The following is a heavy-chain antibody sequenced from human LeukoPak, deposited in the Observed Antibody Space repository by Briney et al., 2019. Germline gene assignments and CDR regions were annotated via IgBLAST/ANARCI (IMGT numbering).Heavy chain of an antibody. D-gene: IGHD3-3*01. CDR2: IYTSGST. V-gene: IGHV4-59*10. J-gene: IGHJ4*02. CDR3: ARNIRYDFWSGTSLDY. CDR1: GGSFSGYY. Sequence: SETLSLTCAVYGGSFSGYYWSWIRQPPGKGLEWIGRIYTSGSTNYNPSLKSRVTISVDTSKNQFSLKLSSVTAADTAVYYCARNIRYDFWSGTSLDYWGQGTLVTVSS.